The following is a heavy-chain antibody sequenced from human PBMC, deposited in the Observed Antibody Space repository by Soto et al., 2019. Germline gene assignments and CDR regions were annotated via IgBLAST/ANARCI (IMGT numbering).Heavy chain of an antibody. CDR2: ISWNSGSI. J-gene: IGHJ4*02. D-gene: IGHD3-9*01. V-gene: IGHV3-9*01. CDR1: GFTFDDYA. CDR3: AKALRYFDWLFSFDY. Sequence: SLRLSCAASGFTFDDYAMHWVRQAPGKGLEWVSGISWNSGSIGYADSVKGRFTISRDNAKNSLYLQMNSLRAEDTALYYCAKALRYFDWLFSFDYWGQGTLVTVSS.